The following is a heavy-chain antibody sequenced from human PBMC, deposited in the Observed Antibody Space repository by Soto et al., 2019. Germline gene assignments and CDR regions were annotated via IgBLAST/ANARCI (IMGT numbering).Heavy chain of an antibody. CDR3: ARVVTYYYDSSGYPT. V-gene: IGHV1-69*13. CDR1: GGTFSSYA. Sequence: SVKVSCKASGGTFSSYAISWVRKALGQGLEWMGGIIPIFGTANYAQKFQGRVTITADESTSTAYMELSSLRSEDTAVYYCARVVTYYYDSSGYPTWGQGTLVTAPQ. CDR2: IIPIFGTA. J-gene: IGHJ5*02. D-gene: IGHD3-22*01.